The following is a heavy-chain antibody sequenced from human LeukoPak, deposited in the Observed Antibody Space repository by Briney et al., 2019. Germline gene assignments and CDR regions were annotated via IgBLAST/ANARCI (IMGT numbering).Heavy chain of an antibody. V-gene: IGHV4-39*01. Sequence: SETLSLTCTVSGVSISSSNSYWGWIRRPPGKGLEWIGSIYYSGNTYYNASLKSQVSISIDTSKNQFSLRLTSVTAADTAVYYCARQTGSGLFILPGGQGTLVTVSS. CDR1: GVSISSSNSY. CDR2: IYYSGNT. J-gene: IGHJ4*02. CDR3: ARQTGSGLFILP. D-gene: IGHD3/OR15-3a*01.